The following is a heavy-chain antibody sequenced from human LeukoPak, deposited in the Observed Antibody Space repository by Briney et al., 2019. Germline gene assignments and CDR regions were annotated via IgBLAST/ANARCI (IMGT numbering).Heavy chain of an antibody. CDR2: IYYTGNT. J-gene: IGHJ6*02. Sequence: PSETLSLTCTAPGASISYNYWNWIRQPPGKGLEWIGYIYYTGNTNYNPSLKSRLSISVDTSKNQFSLKLSSVTAADTAVYHCARGYYYALDVWGQGTTVTVSS. CDR3: ARGYYYALDV. CDR1: GASISYNY. V-gene: IGHV4-59*01.